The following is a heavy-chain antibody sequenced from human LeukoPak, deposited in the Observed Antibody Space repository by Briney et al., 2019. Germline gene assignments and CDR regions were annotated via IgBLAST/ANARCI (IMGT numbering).Heavy chain of an antibody. CDR1: GFTFDSYA. D-gene: IGHD5-18*01. J-gene: IGHJ4*02. CDR3: VKKVEGYSYGPFDY. V-gene: IGHV3-23*01. Sequence: PGGSLRLSCAASGFTFDSYAMSWVRQAPGKGLEWVSAIGGSGGTTFYADSVKGRFTISRDNSKNTLYLQMNSLRAEGTAIYYCVKKVEGYSYGPFDYWGQGTLVTVSS. CDR2: IGGSGGTT.